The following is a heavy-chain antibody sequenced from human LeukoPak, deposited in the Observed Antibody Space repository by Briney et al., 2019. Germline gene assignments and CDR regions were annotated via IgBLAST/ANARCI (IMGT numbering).Heavy chain of an antibody. V-gene: IGHV3-23*01. J-gene: IGHJ6*02. CDR3: AKDLLTVVTPLRGMDV. CDR1: GFKFNTYT. D-gene: IGHD4-23*01. Sequence: PGGSLRLSCAASGFKFNTYTMNWVRQAPGKGLEWVSAISGSGGSTYYADSVKGRFTISRDNSKNTLYLQMNSLRAEDTAVYYCAKDLLTVVTPLRGMDVWGQGTTVTVSS. CDR2: ISGSGGST.